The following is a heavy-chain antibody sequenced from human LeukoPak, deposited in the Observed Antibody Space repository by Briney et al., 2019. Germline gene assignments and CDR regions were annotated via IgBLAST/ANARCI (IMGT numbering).Heavy chain of an antibody. CDR1: CGSISSGGDC. CDR3: AKYIGGNSDY. V-gene: IGHV4-31*03. J-gene: IGHJ4*02. D-gene: IGHD4-23*01. Sequence: SQTLSLTCTVSCGSISSGGDCWSWIRQHPGKGLEWIGYIYYGGSTYYNPSLKSRVTISVDTSKNQFSLKLSSVTAADTAVYYCAKYIGGNSDYWGQGTLVTVSS. CDR2: IYYGGST.